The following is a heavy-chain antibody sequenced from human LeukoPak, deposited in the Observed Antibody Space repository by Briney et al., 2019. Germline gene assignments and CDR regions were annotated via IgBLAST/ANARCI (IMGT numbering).Heavy chain of an antibody. J-gene: IGHJ3*02. Sequence: GGSLRLSCAASGFTFSGSAMHWVRQASGKGLEWVGRIRSKANSYATAYAASVKGRFTISRDDSKNTAYLQMNSLKTEDTAVYYCARGFIRPSKTYDYVWGSYHNDAFDIWGQGTMVTVSS. CDR1: GFTFSGSA. CDR2: IRSKANSYAT. V-gene: IGHV3-73*01. D-gene: IGHD3-16*01. CDR3: ARGFIRPSKTYDYVWGSYHNDAFDI.